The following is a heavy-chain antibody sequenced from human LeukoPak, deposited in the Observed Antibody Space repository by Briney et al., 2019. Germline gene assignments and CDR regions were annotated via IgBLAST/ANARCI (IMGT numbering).Heavy chain of an antibody. V-gene: IGHV4-59*01. J-gene: IGHJ6*03. CDR2: IYYSGST. Sequence: SETLSLTCTVTGGSISSYYWSWIRQPPGKGLEWIGYIYYSGSTNYNPSLKSRVTISVDTSKNQFSLKLSSVTAADTAVYYCARVYWNYKTLHYYYYMDVWGKGTTVTVSS. CDR3: ARVYWNYKTLHYYYYMDV. CDR1: GGSISSYY. D-gene: IGHD1-7*01.